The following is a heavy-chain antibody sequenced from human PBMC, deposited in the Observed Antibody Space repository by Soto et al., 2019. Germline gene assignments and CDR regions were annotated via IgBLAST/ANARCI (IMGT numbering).Heavy chain of an antibody. J-gene: IGHJ4*02. CDR2: IIPIFGTA. CDR1: GGTFSSYA. CDR3: ARLCSGGSCGRAHGQIDY. Sequence: QVQLVQSGAEVKKPGSSVKVSCKASGGTFSSYAISWVRQAPGQGLEWMGRIIPIFGTANYAQKFQGRVTIASVKSKSKVYMELRGQISEDTAVYYCARLCSGGSCGRAHGQIDYRGQGTRVTGSS. D-gene: IGHD2-15*01. V-gene: IGHV1-69*06.